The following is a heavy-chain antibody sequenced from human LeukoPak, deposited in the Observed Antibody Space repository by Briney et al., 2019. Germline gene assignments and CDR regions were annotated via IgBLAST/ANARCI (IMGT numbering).Heavy chain of an antibody. V-gene: IGHV4-59*01. CDR1: GGSIRSYY. CDR3: TASYTSGFPEIDY. Sequence: PSETLSLTCTVSGGSIRSYYWSWIRQPPGKGLEWIGYIFYAGSTTYNPSLKSRVTMSIDTSKNQFSLRLSSVTAADTAFYYCTASYTSGFPEIDYWGQGTLVTVSS. CDR2: IFYAGST. D-gene: IGHD6-19*01. J-gene: IGHJ4*02.